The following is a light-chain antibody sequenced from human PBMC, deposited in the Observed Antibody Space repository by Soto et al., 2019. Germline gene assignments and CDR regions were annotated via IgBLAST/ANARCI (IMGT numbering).Light chain of an antibody. Sequence: QSVLTQPPSVSGAPGQRVTISCTGSSSNIGAGYDVHWYQQLPGTAPKLLIYGNSNRPSGVPDRFSGSKSGTSASLAITGLQAEDEADYYCQSYDSSLSGSAVVFGGGTPLTVL. CDR3: QSYDSSLSGSAVV. V-gene: IGLV1-40*01. J-gene: IGLJ2*01. CDR1: SSNIGAGYD. CDR2: GNS.